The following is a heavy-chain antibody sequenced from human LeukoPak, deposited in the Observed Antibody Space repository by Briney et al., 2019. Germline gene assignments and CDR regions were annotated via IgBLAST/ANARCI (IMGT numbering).Heavy chain of an antibody. CDR3: ARDSSYCSGGSCYSVWYFDL. Sequence: PGGSLRLSCAASGFTFSSYSMNWVHQAPGKGLEWVSSISSSSSYIYYADSVKGRFTISRDNAKNSLYLQMNSLRAEDTAVYYCARDSSYCSGGSCYSVWYFDLWGRGTLVTVSS. J-gene: IGHJ2*01. CDR1: GFTFSSYS. V-gene: IGHV3-21*01. D-gene: IGHD2-15*01. CDR2: ISSSSSYI.